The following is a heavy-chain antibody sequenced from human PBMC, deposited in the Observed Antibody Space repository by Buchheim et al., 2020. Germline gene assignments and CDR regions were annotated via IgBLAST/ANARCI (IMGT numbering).Heavy chain of an antibody. V-gene: IGHV4-39*02. Sequence: QLQLQESGPGLVKPSETLSLMCAVSGGSIITTNYYWGWIRQTPGKGLEWIASVYTTRSPYYNPSLKNRVATFADTSKNQFSLRLTSVTAADTSVYYCVRVRGGIMDVWGQGT. CDR1: GGSIITTNYY. D-gene: IGHD3-16*01. CDR2: VYTTRSP. CDR3: VRVRGGIMDV. J-gene: IGHJ6*02.